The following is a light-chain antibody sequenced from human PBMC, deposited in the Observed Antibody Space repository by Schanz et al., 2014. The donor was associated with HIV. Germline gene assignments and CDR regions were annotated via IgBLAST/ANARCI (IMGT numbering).Light chain of an antibody. CDR2: DVD. J-gene: IGLJ1*01. CDR1: SSDVGSYNL. V-gene: IGLV2-14*02. CDR3: SSYTSSSTYV. Sequence: QSALTQPASVSGSPGQSITISCTGTSSDVGSYNLLSWYQQHPGKAPKLMIYDVDNRPSGVSSRFSASKSGNTASLTISGLQAEDEADYYCSSYTSSSTYVFGTGTKLTVL.